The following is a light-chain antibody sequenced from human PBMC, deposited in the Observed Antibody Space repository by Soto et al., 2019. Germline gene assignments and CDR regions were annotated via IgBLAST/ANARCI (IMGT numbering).Light chain of an antibody. Sequence: EIIFTQSPITLSMSPGDSATLSCRASHSINTTFLAWFQQKPGQAPKLLIYAASTRATGIPDRFSGSASETDFTLTINSLEPEDSAVYYCQQYASAPFSLGPGTKVDNK. CDR1: HSINTTF. V-gene: IGKV3-20*01. J-gene: IGKJ3*01. CDR2: AAS. CDR3: QQYASAPFS.